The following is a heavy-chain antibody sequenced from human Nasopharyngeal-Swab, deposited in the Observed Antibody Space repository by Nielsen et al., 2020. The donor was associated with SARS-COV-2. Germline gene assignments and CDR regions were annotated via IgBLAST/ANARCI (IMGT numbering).Heavy chain of an antibody. CDR2: INHRGST. J-gene: IGHJ3*02. D-gene: IGHD2-21*02. V-gene: IGHV4-34*01. Sequence: SETLSLTCSVYGESFSSDYWSWIRQTPGKGLEWIGEINHRGSTKYNPSLKSRVTISVATSKNQFSLRLSSVTAADTAVYYCATMTAGGFDIWGQGTMVTVSS. CDR1: GESFSSDY. CDR3: ATMTAGGFDI.